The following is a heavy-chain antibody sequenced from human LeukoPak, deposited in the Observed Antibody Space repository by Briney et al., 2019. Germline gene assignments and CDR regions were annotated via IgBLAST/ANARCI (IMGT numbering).Heavy chain of an antibody. J-gene: IGHJ3*02. CDR3: ARDWTPYTNNKYWYDALDI. D-gene: IGHD2-8*01. V-gene: IGHV3-7*01. CDR1: GFSFGDYW. CDR2: IKQDGSET. Sequence: GGSLRLSCAASGFSFGDYWMTWVRQAPGKGLEWVANIKQDGSETYYVDSVKGRFTISRDNAKGSLFLQMNSLRVEDTAMYYCARDWTPYTNNKYWYDALDIWGQGTMVTVSS.